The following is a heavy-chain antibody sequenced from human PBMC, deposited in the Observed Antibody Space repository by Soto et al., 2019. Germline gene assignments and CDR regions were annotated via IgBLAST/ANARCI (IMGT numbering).Heavy chain of an antibody. D-gene: IGHD3-22*01. J-gene: IGHJ5*02. V-gene: IGHV1-2*02. CDR1: GYTFTGYY. CDR2: IIPNNGGT. Sequence: ASVKVSCKASGYTFTGYYMRWVRQAPGQGLEWMGWIIPNNGGTKYAQKFQDRVTMTRDTSISTAYMELSRLRSDDTAVYYCARGTFDSSGDYFAGWFGPWGQGTLVTAPQ. CDR3: ARGTFDSSGDYFAGWFGP.